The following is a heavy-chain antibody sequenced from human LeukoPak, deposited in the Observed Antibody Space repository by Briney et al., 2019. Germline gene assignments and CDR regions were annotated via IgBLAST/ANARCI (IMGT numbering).Heavy chain of an antibody. CDR1: GFTFSSYA. Sequence: GGSLRLSCAASGFTFSSYAMHWVRQAPGKGLEWVAVISYDGSNKYYADSVKGRFTISRDNSKNTLYLQMNSLRAEDTAVYYCAKDSSYSSQSYGMDVWGQGTTVTVSS. CDR2: ISYDGSNK. CDR3: AKDSSYSSQSYGMDV. V-gene: IGHV3-30-3*01. D-gene: IGHD4-11*01. J-gene: IGHJ6*02.